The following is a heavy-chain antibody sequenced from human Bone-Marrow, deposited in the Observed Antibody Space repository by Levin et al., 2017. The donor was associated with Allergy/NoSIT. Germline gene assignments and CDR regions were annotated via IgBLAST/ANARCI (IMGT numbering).Heavy chain of an antibody. CDR3: TRTWIQQWTPDFDY. J-gene: IGHJ4*02. CDR1: GYTFTGHN. Sequence: ASVKVSCKTSGYTFTGHNIHWVRQAPRQGLKWMGRINPNTGGTDYAQNFQGRITMTRDTSINTAYMELSGLRSDDTAIYYCTRTWIQQWTPDFDYWGQGSLVTVSS. V-gene: IGHV1-2*06. D-gene: IGHD5-18*01. CDR2: INPNTGGT.